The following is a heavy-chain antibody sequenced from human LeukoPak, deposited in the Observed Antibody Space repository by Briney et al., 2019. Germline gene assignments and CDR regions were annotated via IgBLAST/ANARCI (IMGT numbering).Heavy chain of an antibody. J-gene: IGHJ5*02. CDR3: ARVVVVVPAAIRRWFDP. Sequence: ASVKVSCRASGYTFTSYGISWVRQAPGQGLEWMGWISAYNGNTNYAQKLQGRVTMTTDTSTSTAYMELRSLRSDDTAVYYCARVVVVVPAAIRRWFDPWGQGTLVTVSS. D-gene: IGHD2-2*02. CDR2: ISAYNGNT. V-gene: IGHV1-18*01. CDR1: GYTFTSYG.